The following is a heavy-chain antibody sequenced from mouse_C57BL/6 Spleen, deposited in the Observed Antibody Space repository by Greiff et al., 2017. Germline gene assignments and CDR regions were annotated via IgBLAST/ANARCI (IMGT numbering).Heavy chain of an antibody. Sequence: QVTLKVSGPGILQPSQTLSLTCSFSGFSLRTFGMGVGWIRQPSGKGLEWLAHIWWDDDKSYNPALKSRLTISKDTSKNQVFLKITNVDTADTASDYCARYGNYWYFGVWGTGTTVTVSS. V-gene: IGHV8-8*01. CDR2: IWWDDDK. D-gene: IGHD2-1*01. CDR3: ARYGNYWYFGV. J-gene: IGHJ1*03. CDR1: GFSLRTFGMG.